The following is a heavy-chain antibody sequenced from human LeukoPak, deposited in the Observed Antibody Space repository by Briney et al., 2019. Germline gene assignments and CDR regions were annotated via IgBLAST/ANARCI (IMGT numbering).Heavy chain of an antibody. CDR3: AKDKVPDGKWDIDY. J-gene: IGHJ4*02. CDR2: LAAASGTR. Sequence: GGSLRLSCAASGFLFSTYTVNWVRQARGQGLEWVAALAAASGTRYYANSVKGRFTISRDNSKNTVFLQMNSLRVEDTAVYYCAKDKVPDGKWDIDYWGQGTLVTVSS. V-gene: IGHV3-23*01. CDR1: GFLFSTYT. D-gene: IGHD1-26*01.